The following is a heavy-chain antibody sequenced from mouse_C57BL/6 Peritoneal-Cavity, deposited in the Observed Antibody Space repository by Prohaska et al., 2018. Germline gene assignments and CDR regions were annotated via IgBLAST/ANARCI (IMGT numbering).Heavy chain of an antibody. J-gene: IGHJ1*03. V-gene: IGHV1-55*01. Sequence: PGQGLEWIGDIYPGSGSTNYNEEFKSKATLTVDTSSSTAYMQLSSLTSEDSAVYYFPRRDYGSNYWYFDVWGTGTTVTVSS. D-gene: IGHD1-1*01. CDR2: IYPGSGST. CDR3: PRRDYGSNYWYFDV.